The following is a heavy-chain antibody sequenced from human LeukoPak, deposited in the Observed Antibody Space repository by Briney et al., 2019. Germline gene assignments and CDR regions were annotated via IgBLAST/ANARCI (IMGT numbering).Heavy chain of an antibody. CDR1: GGSVSSGSYY. J-gene: IGHJ4*02. Sequence: PSETLSLTCTVSGGSVSSGSYYWSWLRQPPGKGLEWIGYIYYSGSTNYNPSLKSRVTISVDTSKNQFSLKLSSVTAADTAVYYCARSWLGDFWSGYYLFDYWGQGTLVTVSS. D-gene: IGHD3-3*01. CDR2: IYYSGST. CDR3: ARSWLGDFWSGYYLFDY. V-gene: IGHV4-61*01.